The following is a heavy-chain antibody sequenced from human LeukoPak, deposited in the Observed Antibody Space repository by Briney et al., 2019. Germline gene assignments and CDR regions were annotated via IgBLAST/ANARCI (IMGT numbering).Heavy chain of an antibody. Sequence: GGSLTLSCAASGFTFSSYSMNWVRHAPGKGLEWVSSISSSSSYIYYADSVKGRFTISRDNAKNSLYLQMNSLRAEDTAVYYCARDSGEQLVFGDYYMDVWGKGTTVTVSS. CDR1: GFTFSSYS. CDR3: ARDSGEQLVFGDYYMDV. CDR2: ISSSSSYI. V-gene: IGHV3-21*01. D-gene: IGHD6-6*01. J-gene: IGHJ6*03.